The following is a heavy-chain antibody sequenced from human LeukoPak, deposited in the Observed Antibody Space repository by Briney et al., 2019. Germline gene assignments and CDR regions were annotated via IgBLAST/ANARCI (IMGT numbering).Heavy chain of an antibody. D-gene: IGHD3-22*01. CDR3: AKEPVITMIVVVITGFDY. V-gene: IGHV3-23*01. Sequence: GGSLRLSCAASGFTFSSYAMSWVRLAPGKGLEWVSAISGSGGSTYYADSVKGRFTISRDNSKNTLYLQMNSLRAEDTAVYYCAKEPVITMIVVVITGFDYWSQGTLVTVSS. CDR1: GFTFSSYA. J-gene: IGHJ4*02. CDR2: ISGSGGST.